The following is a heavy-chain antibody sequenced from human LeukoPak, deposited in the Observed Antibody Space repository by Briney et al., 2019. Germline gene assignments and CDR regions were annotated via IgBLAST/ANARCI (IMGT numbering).Heavy chain of an antibody. J-gene: IGHJ4*02. CDR3: VNYYDSSGYYYVRDY. CDR1: GFTFSSYA. V-gene: IGHV3-23*01. CDR2: ISGSGGST. D-gene: IGHD3-22*01. Sequence: GGSLRLSCAASGFTFSSYAMSWVRQAPGKGLEWVSAISGSGGSTYYADSVKGRFTISRDNSKNTLYLQVNSLRAEDTAVYYCVNYYDSSGYYYVRDYWGQGTLVTVSS.